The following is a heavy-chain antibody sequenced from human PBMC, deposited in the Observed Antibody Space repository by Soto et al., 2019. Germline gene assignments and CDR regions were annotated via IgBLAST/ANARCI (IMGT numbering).Heavy chain of an antibody. V-gene: IGHV1-8*01. CDR1: GYTFTTYE. Sequence: QVLLVQSGAEVKKPGASVKVSCKASGYTFTTYEINWVRQVPGQGLEWMGWMSPSSGNTGYVDQFRGRVTMTSNTSMTTAYMELSSLRSEDTAVYYCARVGGQLFGDHGMDVWGQGTTVTVSS. D-gene: IGHD3-10*01. J-gene: IGHJ6*02. CDR2: MSPSSGNT. CDR3: ARVGGQLFGDHGMDV.